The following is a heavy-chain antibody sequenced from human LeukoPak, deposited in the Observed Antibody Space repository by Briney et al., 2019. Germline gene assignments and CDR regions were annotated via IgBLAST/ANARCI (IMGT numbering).Heavy chain of an antibody. V-gene: IGHV3-30*18. CDR3: AKSGGGDYGDYGSDY. D-gene: IGHD4-17*01. CDR1: GFTFSSYG. Sequence: GGSLRLSCAASGFTFSSYGMHWVRQAPGKGLEWVAVISYDGSNKYYADSVKGRFTISRDNSKNTLYLQMNSLRAEDTAVYYCAKSGGGDYGDYGSDYWGQGALVTVSS. J-gene: IGHJ4*02. CDR2: ISYDGSNK.